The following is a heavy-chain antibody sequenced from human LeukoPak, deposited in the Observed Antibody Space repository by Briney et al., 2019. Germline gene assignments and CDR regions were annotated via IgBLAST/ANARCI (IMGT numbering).Heavy chain of an antibody. J-gene: IGHJ1*01. CDR2: IYTSGST. V-gene: IGHV4-4*07. CDR1: GGSLSSYY. D-gene: IGHD2-2*01. CDR3: ASYCSSTSCSVGFQH. Sequence: SETLSLTCTVSGGSLSSYYWNWIRQPAGKRLEWIGRIYTSGSTNYNPSLKSRVTISVDTSKNQFSLKLSSVTAADTAVYYCASYCSSTSCSVGFQHWGQGTLVTVSS.